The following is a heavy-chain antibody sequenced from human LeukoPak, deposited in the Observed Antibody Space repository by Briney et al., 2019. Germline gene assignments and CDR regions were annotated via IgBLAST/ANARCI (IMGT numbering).Heavy chain of an antibody. CDR1: GFTFSSYA. CDR3: AKDRGIVMVFFDY. J-gene: IGHJ4*02. D-gene: IGHD3-22*01. V-gene: IGHV3-23*01. CDR2: ISGSGGST. Sequence: GGSLRLSCAASGFTFSSYAMSWVRQAPGKGLEWVSAISGSGGSTYYADSVRGRFTISRDNSKNTLYLQMNSLRAEDTAVYYCAKDRGIVMVFFDYWGQGTLVTVSS.